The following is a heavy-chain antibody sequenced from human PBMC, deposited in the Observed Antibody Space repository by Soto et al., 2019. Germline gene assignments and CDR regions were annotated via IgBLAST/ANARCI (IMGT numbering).Heavy chain of an antibody. V-gene: IGHV3-7*05. CDR1: GFTFSSHW. CDR2: INQDGSEK. CDR3: ARGHYGMDV. J-gene: IGHJ6*02. Sequence: EVQLVESGGGLVQPGGSLRLSCVASGFTFSSHWMTWVRQAPGKRLEWVANINQDGSEKNYVDSVKGRFTISRDNAKNSLYLQMNSLTAEDTAVCYCARGHYGMDVWGQGTTVTVSS.